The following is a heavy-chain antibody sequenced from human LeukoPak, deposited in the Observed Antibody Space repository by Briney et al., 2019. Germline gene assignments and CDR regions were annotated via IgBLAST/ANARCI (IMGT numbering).Heavy chain of an antibody. CDR3: ARADIVVVPAAMGPYYYYGMDV. CDR2: IYYSGST. Sequence: SETLSLTCTVSGGSISSYYWSWIRQPPGKGLEWIGYIYYSGSTNYNPSLKSRVTISVDTSKNQFSLKLSSVTAADTAVYYCARADIVVVPAAMGPYYYYGMDVWGQGTTVTVSS. CDR1: GGSISSYY. D-gene: IGHD2-2*01. J-gene: IGHJ6*02. V-gene: IGHV4-59*01.